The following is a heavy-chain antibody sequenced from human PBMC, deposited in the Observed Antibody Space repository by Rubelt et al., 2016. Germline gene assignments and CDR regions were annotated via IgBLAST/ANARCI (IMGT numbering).Heavy chain of an antibody. Sequence: QVQLQESGPGLVKPSETLSLTCTVSGYSISSGYYWGWIRQPPGKGLEWIGSIYHSGSTYYNPSLKSRVTISVDTSKNQFSLKLSSVTAADTAVYYCARHAAVGHSDYWGQGTLVTVSS. V-gene: IGHV4-38-2*02. CDR3: ARHAAVGHSDY. CDR1: GYSISSGYY. D-gene: IGHD6-19*01. CDR2: IYHSGST. J-gene: IGHJ4*02.